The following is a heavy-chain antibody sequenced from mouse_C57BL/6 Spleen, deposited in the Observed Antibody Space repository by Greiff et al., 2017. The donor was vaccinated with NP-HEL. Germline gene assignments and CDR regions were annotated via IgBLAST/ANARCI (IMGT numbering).Heavy chain of an antibody. CDR3: TSTYYSKSFDY. V-gene: IGHV1-82*01. Sequence: QVQLQQSGPELVKPGASVKISCKASGYAFSSSWMNWVKQRPGKGLEWIGRIYPGDGDTNYNGKFKGKATLTADKSSSTAYMELRSLTSEDSAVYYCTSTYYSKSFDYWGQGTTLTVSS. J-gene: IGHJ2*01. CDR2: IYPGDGDT. CDR1: GYAFSSSW. D-gene: IGHD2-5*01.